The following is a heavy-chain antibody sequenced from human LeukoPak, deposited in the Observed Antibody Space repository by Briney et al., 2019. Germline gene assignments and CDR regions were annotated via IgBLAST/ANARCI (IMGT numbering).Heavy chain of an antibody. CDR1: GFTFSSYA. CDR2: ISGSGGST. CDR3: AKAPSSGWYGCFVY. D-gene: IGHD6-19*01. V-gene: IGHV3-23*01. J-gene: IGHJ4*02. Sequence: GGSLRLSCAASGFTFSSYAMSWVRQAPGKGLEWVSAISGSGGSTHYADSVKGRFTISRDNSKNTLYLQMNSLRAEDTAVYYCAKAPSSGWYGCFVYWGQGTLVAVSS.